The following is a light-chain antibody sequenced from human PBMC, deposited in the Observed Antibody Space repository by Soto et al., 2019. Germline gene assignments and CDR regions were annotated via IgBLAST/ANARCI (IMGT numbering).Light chain of an antibody. CDR1: QTISSW. V-gene: IGKV1-5*03. J-gene: IGKJ1*01. CDR3: QQYHSYPWT. Sequence: DIQMTQSPSTLSASVGDRVTITCRASQTISSWLAWCQQKPGKAPKLLIYKASSLESGVPSRFSGSGSGTEFTLTISSLQPDDFATYYCQQYHSYPWTFGQGTKV. CDR2: KAS.